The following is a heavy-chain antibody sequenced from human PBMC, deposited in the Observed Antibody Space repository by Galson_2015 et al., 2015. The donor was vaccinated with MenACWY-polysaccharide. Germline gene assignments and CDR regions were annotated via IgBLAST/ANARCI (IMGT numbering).Heavy chain of an antibody. CDR3: TRGGGRYYVDY. Sequence: SVKVSCKASGYTFTDCYIHWVRQAPGQGLEWMGWNNPNGGGTHYEQKHQARGTMTRDTSINTAYMELSRLSSDDTAVYYCTRGGGRYYVDYWGQGTLVTVSS. V-gene: IGHV1-2*02. D-gene: IGHD6-19*01. CDR2: NNPNGGGT. J-gene: IGHJ4*02. CDR1: GYTFTDCY.